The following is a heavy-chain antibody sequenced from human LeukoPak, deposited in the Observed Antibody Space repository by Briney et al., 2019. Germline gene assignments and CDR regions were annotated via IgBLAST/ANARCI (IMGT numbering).Heavy chain of an antibody. CDR2: INPNSGGT. D-gene: IGHD5-12*01. J-gene: IGHJ5*02. Sequence: GASVKVSCKASGYTFTGYYIHWVQQAPGQGLEWMGWINPNSGGTNYAQKFQGSVTLTRDTSISTAYMELSRLRSDDTAVYYCARATYDYLIKNWFDPWGQGTLVTVSS. CDR1: GYTFTGYY. V-gene: IGHV1-2*02. CDR3: ARATYDYLIKNWFDP.